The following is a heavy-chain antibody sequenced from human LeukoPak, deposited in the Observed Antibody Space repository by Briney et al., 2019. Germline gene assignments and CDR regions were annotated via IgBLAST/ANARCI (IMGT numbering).Heavy chain of an antibody. CDR2: RNHSGYS. CDR1: GGSFSGYY. J-gene: IGHJ4*02. Sequence: PSETLSLTCAVYGGSFSGYYWSWIRQPPGKGLEWIGERNHSGYSNYNPSLKSRVMISLDTSKKQFSLKLTSVTAADTAVYYCARLPASLGYCRSTSCSYFDSWGQGTLVTVSS. CDR3: ARLPASLGYCRSTSCSYFDS. D-gene: IGHD2-2*01. V-gene: IGHV4-34*01.